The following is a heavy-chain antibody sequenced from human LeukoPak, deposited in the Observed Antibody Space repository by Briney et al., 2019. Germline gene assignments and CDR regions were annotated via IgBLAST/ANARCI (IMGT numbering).Heavy chain of an antibody. CDR3: ARGEGYCTNGVCYTGGLVVDY. CDR1: GGSISSGGYS. CDR2: IYHSGST. J-gene: IGHJ4*02. Sequence: TLSLTCAVSGGSISSGGYSWSWTRQPPGKGLEWIGYIYHSGSTYYNPSLKSRVTISVDRSKNQFSLKLSSVTAADTAVYYCARGEGYCTNGVCYTGGLVVDYWGQGTLVTVSS. V-gene: IGHV4-30-2*01. D-gene: IGHD2-8*01.